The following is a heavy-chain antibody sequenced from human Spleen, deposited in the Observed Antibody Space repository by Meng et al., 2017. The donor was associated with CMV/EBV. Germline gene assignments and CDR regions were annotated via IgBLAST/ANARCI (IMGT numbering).Heavy chain of an antibody. CDR3: ARESGGYDSSGPADF. Sequence: GGSLRLSCAASGFTFSSYSMNWVRQAPGKGLEWVSAISGSGGSTYYADSVKGRFTISRDSSKNTLYLQMNSLRAEDTAVYYCARESGGYDSSGPADFWGQGTLVTVSS. D-gene: IGHD3-22*01. V-gene: IGHV3-23*01. CDR1: GFTFSSYS. CDR2: ISGSGGST. J-gene: IGHJ4*02.